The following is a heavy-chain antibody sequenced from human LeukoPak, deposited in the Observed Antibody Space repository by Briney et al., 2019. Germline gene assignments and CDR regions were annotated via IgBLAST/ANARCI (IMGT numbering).Heavy chain of an antibody. CDR1: GFTFSSYA. CDR2: ISYDGSDK. J-gene: IGHJ4*02. CDR3: ATEDSYCSSTSCYGRADY. Sequence: GGSLRLSCAASGFTFSSYAMHWVRQAPGKGLEWVAVISYDGSDKYYADSVKGRFTISRDNSKNTLYLQMNSLGAEDTAVYYCATEDSYCSSTSCYGRADYWGQGTLVTVSS. V-gene: IGHV3-30-3*01. D-gene: IGHD2-2*01.